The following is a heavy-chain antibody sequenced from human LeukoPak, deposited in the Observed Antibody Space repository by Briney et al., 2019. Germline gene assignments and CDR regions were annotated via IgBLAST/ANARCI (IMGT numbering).Heavy chain of an antibody. CDR2: IYYSGST. D-gene: IGHD1-7*01. Sequence: SETLSLTCAVSGGSISSGGYSWSWIRQPPGKGLEWIGYIYYSGSTYYNPSLQSRVTISVDTSKNQFSLRLTSVTAADTAVYYCVRGQTTIDPWGQGTLVTVSS. CDR3: VRGQTTIDP. J-gene: IGHJ5*02. V-gene: IGHV4-30-4*07. CDR1: GGSISSGGYS.